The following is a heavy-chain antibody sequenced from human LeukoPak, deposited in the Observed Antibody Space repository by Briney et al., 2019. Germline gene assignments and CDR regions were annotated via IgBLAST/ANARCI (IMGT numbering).Heavy chain of an antibody. V-gene: IGHV3-48*01. D-gene: IGHD1-26*01. CDR2: ISSSSTI. Sequence: GGSLRLSCAASGFTFSSYSMNWVRQAPGKGLEWVSYISSSSTIYYADSVKGRFTISRDNAKNSLYLQMNSLRAEDTAVYYCARLNSGTKQDYWGQGTLVTVSS. J-gene: IGHJ4*02. CDR1: GFTFSSYS. CDR3: ARLNSGTKQDY.